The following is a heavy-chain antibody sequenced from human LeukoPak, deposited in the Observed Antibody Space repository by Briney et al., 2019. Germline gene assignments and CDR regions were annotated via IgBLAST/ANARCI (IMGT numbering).Heavy chain of an antibody. J-gene: IGHJ3*02. CDR2: ISSSGSTI. V-gene: IGHV3-48*03. CDR1: GFTFSSYE. D-gene: IGHD5-18*01. Sequence: GGSLRLSCAASGFTFSSYEMNWVRQAPGKGLEWVSYISSSGSTIYYADSVKGRFTISRDNAKNSLYLQMNSLRAEDTAVYYCARFGYVDTAMVSDAFDIWGQGTMVTVSS. CDR3: ARFGYVDTAMVSDAFDI.